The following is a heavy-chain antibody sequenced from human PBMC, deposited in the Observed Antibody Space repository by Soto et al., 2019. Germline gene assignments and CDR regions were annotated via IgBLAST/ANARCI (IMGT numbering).Heavy chain of an antibody. CDR3: SRAEADGIAAAGTGYYFDY. J-gene: IGHJ4*02. Sequence: QVQLQQSGPGLVKPSQTLSLTCAISGDSVSSNSAAWNWIRQSPSRGLEWLGRTYYRSKWYNDYAVSEKSRITINADTAKYQLSRQLNSVTPEDAAVYYCSRAEADGIAAAGTGYYFDYWGQGTLVTVSS. V-gene: IGHV6-1*01. CDR1: GDSVSSNSAA. D-gene: IGHD6-13*01. CDR2: TYYRSKWYN.